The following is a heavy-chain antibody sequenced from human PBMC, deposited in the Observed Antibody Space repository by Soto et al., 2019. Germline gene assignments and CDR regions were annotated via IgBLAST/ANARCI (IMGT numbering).Heavy chain of an antibody. V-gene: IGHV3-53*04. CDR1: GFTVSSNY. CDR3: VRGRYGSEIH. D-gene: IGHD3-10*01. CDR2: VYSGGAT. Sequence: GGSLRLSCAAFGFTVSSNYMTGVRLAPGKGLEWVSLVYSGGATHYAASVKGRFTISTHSSQNTLFLQMNSLRTEDTATYYCVRGRYGSEIHRGQGTKVTVSS. J-gene: IGHJ4*02.